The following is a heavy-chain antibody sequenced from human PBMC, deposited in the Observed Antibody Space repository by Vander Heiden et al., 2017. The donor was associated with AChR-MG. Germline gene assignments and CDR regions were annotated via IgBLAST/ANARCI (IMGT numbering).Heavy chain of an antibody. CDR2: ISYDGSDK. CDR1: GFTFRSSG. D-gene: IGHD5-12*01. CDR3: AKDRSYEYFDY. J-gene: IGHJ4*02. V-gene: IGHV3-30*18. Sequence: QVQLVQSGGGVVQPGRSLRLSCAASGFTFRSSGMHWVRQAPGKGLECVGLISYDGSDKYYADSVKGRFTISRDNSKNTLYLQMNSLRAEDTAVYYCAKDRSYEYFDYWGQGTLVTVSS.